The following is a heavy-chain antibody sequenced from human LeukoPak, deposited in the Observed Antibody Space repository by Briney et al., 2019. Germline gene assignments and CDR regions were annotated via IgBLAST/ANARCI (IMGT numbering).Heavy chain of an antibody. J-gene: IGHJ4*02. D-gene: IGHD3-10*01. Sequence: GGSLRLSCAASGFTFSSYGMHWVRQAPGKGLEWVAIIWYDGSNEYYADSVKGRFTISRDNSKNTLYLQMNSLKTEDTAIYYCTKTYYYGSGSLDYWGQGTLVTVSS. CDR3: TKTYYYGSGSLDY. V-gene: IGHV3-33*06. CDR1: GFTFSSYG. CDR2: IWYDGSNE.